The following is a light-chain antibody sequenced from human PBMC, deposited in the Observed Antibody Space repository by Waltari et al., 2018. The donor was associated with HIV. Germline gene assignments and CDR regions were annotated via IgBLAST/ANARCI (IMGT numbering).Light chain of an antibody. CDR3: QQYYSTPHT. Sequence: DIVMSQSPDSLAVSLGERATINCKSSQSVLFSSNNKNYLAWYQQKPGEPPKLLIYWASTREFGVPDRFSGSGSGTDFTLTISSLQAEDVAVYYCQQYYSTPHTFGQGTKLKIK. V-gene: IGKV4-1*01. CDR2: WAS. J-gene: IGKJ2*01. CDR1: QSVLFSSNNKNY.